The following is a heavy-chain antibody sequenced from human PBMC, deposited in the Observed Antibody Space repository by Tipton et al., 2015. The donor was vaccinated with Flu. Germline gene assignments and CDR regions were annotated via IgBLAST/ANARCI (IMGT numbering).Heavy chain of an antibody. V-gene: IGHV4-38-2*01. Sequence: TLSLTCSVSGDSVGSDFYWGWIRQPPGKGLEWIGNIHRFGTTYYNPSLKSRVTISMDTSKNQFSLKVSSVTAADTAVYYCARHQSSSLLPFDYWDQGTLVTVSS. J-gene: IGHJ4*02. D-gene: IGHD6-6*01. CDR3: ARHQSSSLLPFDY. CDR1: GDSVGSDFY. CDR2: IHRFGTT.